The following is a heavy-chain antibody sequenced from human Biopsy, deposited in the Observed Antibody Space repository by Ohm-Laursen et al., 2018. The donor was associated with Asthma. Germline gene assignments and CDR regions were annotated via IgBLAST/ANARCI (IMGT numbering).Heavy chain of an antibody. CDR1: GFTFGDYW. V-gene: IGHV3-7*01. D-gene: IGHD3-3*02. Sequence: LSLTCAASGFTFGDYWISWVRQVPGKGLEWVASIKHDGSEKNHVDSLRGRFTISRDNAKNSLYLQMNSLRAEDTAVYYCARTFHFWSPYHAEHYQLWGQGTLVTVSS. J-gene: IGHJ1*01. CDR3: ARTFHFWSPYHAEHYQL. CDR2: IKHDGSEK.